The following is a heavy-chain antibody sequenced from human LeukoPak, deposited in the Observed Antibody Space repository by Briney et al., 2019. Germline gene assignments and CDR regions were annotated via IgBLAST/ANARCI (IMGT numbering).Heavy chain of an antibody. CDR2: IYYSGST. CDR3: ARLSGY. Sequence: PSETLSLTCTVSGGFISSSSYYWGWIRQPPGKGLEWIGSIYYSGSTYYSPSLKSRDTISVDTSKNQFSLKLSSVTAADTAVYYCARLSGYWGQGTLVTVSS. J-gene: IGHJ4*02. V-gene: IGHV4-39*07. CDR1: GGFISSSSYY.